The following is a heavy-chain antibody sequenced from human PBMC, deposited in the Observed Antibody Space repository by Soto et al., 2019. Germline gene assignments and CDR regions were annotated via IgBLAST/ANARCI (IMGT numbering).Heavy chain of an antibody. Sequence: SVKVSCKASGGTFNNYAFNWVRQAPGQGLEWMGGTIPFFGTTNYAQKFQGRVSITADDSTSTAYMELTSLRSEDTAVYYCARDVTRDTAMAYFDYWGQGTLVTVSS. CDR2: TIPFFGTT. CDR1: GGTFNNYA. V-gene: IGHV1-69*13. D-gene: IGHD5-18*01. CDR3: ARDVTRDTAMAYFDY. J-gene: IGHJ4*02.